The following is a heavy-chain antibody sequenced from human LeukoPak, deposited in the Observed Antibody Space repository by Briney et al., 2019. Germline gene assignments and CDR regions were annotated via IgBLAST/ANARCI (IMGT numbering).Heavy chain of an antibody. CDR1: GFTFSKDD. Sequence: PGGSLRLSCAASGFTFSKDDFHWVRQAPGKGLEWVAAIGVTGDTYYADSVKGRFTISRDNSKNTLYLQMNSLRAEDTAVYYCAREMGDSSGYYYRPRAFDIWGQGTMVTVSS. CDR2: IGVTGDT. J-gene: IGHJ3*02. D-gene: IGHD3-22*01. CDR3: AREMGDSSGYYYRPRAFDI. V-gene: IGHV3-13*01.